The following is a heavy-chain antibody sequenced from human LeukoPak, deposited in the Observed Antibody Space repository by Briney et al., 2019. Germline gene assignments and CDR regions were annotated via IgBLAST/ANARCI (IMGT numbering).Heavy chain of an antibody. J-gene: IGHJ4*02. CDR3: ARDMARGVIDY. V-gene: IGHV4-4*07. CDR1: GGAISSYY. Sequence: SETLSITYTVAGGAISSYYWSWIRQPAGKGLEWIGRIYTSGSTNYNSSLTSRVTMSVGTSKNQFSLKLSSVTAADTPVYYCARDMARGVIDYWGPGTLVTV. CDR2: IYTSGST. D-gene: IGHD3-10*01.